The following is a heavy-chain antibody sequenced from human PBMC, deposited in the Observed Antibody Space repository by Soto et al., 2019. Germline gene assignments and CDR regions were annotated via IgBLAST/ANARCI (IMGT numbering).Heavy chain of an antibody. J-gene: IGHJ4*02. CDR2: TNSDGSDT. CDR1: GFTFSTYW. V-gene: IGHV3-74*01. D-gene: IGHD6-19*01. Sequence: EVQLVESGGGLVQPGGSLRLSCAASGFTFSTYWMYWVRQAPGKGLVWVSRTNSDGSDTSYADSVKGRFTISRDNATNTLYLQMNSLRAEDTAVDYSARDRGWSLFAYWGQGTLVTVSS. CDR3: ARDRGWSLFAY.